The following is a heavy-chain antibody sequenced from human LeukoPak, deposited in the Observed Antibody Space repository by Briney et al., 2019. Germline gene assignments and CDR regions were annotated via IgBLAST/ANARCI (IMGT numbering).Heavy chain of an antibody. V-gene: IGHV4-59*08. J-gene: IGHJ2*01. CDR2: IYYSGST. D-gene: IGHD3-22*01. Sequence: SETLSLTCTVSGGSISSYYWSWIRQPPGKGLEWIGYIYYSGSTNYNPSLKSPVTISVDTSKNQFSLKLSSVTAADTAVYYCARRGENLGYYYDSSGYYYPTGYWYFDLWGRGTLVTVSS. CDR3: ARRGENLGYYYDSSGYYYPTGYWYFDL. CDR1: GGSISSYY.